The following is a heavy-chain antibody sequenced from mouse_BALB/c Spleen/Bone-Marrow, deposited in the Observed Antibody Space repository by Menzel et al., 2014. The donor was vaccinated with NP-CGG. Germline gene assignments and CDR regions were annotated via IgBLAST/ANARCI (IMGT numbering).Heavy chain of an antibody. CDR2: ISNGGGST. CDR1: GFTFSSYT. J-gene: IGHJ4*01. CDR3: ARQLGLRWAMDY. Sequence: EVKLVESGGGLVQPGGSLKLSCAASGFTFSSYTVSWVRQTPEKRLEWVAYISNGGGSTYYPDTVKGRFAISRDNAKNTLYLQMSSLKSEDTAMYYCARQLGLRWAMDYWGQGRSVTVSS. V-gene: IGHV5-12-2*01. D-gene: IGHD3-1*01.